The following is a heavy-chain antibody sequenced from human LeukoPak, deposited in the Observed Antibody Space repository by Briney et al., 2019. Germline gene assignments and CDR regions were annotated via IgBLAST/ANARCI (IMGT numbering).Heavy chain of an antibody. D-gene: IGHD1-26*01. CDR2: ISSDSGAI. Sequence: GGSLRLSCAASGFTFSDSSMNWVRQAPGKGLEWLSYISSDSGAIYYADSVKGRFTISRDNAKNSLYLQMNSLRDDDTAVYFCARGLSGSYYGRWSDPWGQGTLVTVSS. J-gene: IGHJ5*02. CDR3: ARGLSGSYYGRWSDP. V-gene: IGHV3-48*02. CDR1: GFTFSDSS.